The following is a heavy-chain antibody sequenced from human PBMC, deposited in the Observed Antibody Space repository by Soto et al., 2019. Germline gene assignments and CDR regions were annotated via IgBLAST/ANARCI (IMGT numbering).Heavy chain of an antibody. V-gene: IGHV4-39*01. CDR1: GGSISRSTYY. D-gene: IGHD2-2*02. Sequence: SETLSLTCTVSGGSISRSTYYWGWIRQPPGKGLEWIGSIYYSGSTYYRPSLKSRVTISVDTSKNQFSLKLSSVTAADTAVYYCARQVPAAIRLGWFDPWGQETLVTVS. CDR2: IYYSGST. J-gene: IGHJ5*02. CDR3: ARQVPAAIRLGWFDP.